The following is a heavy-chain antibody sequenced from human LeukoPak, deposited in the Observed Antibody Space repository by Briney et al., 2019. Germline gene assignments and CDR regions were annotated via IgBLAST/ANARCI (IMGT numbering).Heavy chain of an antibody. D-gene: IGHD3-16*01. CDR2: VYYSGST. CDR3: ARAPWGPNAFDI. Sequence: SETLSLTCTVSGGSISSYYWSWIRQPPGKGLEWIGYVYYSGSTNYNPSLKSRVTISVDTSKNQFSLKLSSVTAADTAVYYCARAPWGPNAFDIWGQGTMVTVSS. V-gene: IGHV4-59*01. CDR1: GGSISSYY. J-gene: IGHJ3*02.